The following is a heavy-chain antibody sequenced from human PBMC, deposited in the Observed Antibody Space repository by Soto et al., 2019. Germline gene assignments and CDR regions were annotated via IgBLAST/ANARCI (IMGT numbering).Heavy chain of an antibody. J-gene: IGHJ4*02. V-gene: IGHV3-11*01. CDR2: ISSSGSTI. CDR1: GFTFSDYY. Sequence: GGSLRLSCAASGFTFSDYYMSWIRQAPGKGLEWVSYISSSGSTIYYADSVKGRFTISRDNAKNSLYLQMNSLRAEDTAVYYCARSHDYGDYEAYFDYWGQGTLVTVSS. D-gene: IGHD4-17*01. CDR3: ARSHDYGDYEAYFDY.